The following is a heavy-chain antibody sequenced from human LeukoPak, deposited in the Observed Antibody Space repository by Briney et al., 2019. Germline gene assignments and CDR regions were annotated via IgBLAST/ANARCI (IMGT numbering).Heavy chain of an antibody. Sequence: PGGSLRLSCAASGNYWMHWVRQAPGKGLVWVSHINSDGSWTSYADSVKGRFTISKDNAKNTVCLQMNSLRLEDTAVYYCARENLAAAADYWGQGTVVTVSS. J-gene: IGHJ4*02. CDR1: GNYW. V-gene: IGHV3-74*01. CDR3: ARENLAAAADY. D-gene: IGHD6-25*01. CDR2: INSDGSWT.